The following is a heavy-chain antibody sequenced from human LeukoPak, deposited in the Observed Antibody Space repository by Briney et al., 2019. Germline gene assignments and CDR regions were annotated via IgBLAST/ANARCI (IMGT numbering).Heavy chain of an antibody. J-gene: IGHJ4*02. V-gene: IGHV4-59*07. CDR2: IYYSEST. CDR3: ARWNEGLDY. Sequence: ADPLSLPCTLSCRSIVDYYWRWIRHPPGKGLEWIGYIYYSESTHYTPPLKTRVTISVHTSEKQLPLTLRSVPAAHTPFYYCARWNEGLDYCGEGRLVTVSS. D-gene: IGHD1-1*01. CDR1: CRSIVDYY.